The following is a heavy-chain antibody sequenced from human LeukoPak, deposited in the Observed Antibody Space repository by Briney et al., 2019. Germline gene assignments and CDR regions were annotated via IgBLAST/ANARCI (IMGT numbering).Heavy chain of an antibody. Sequence: ASVKVSCKASGYTFTSYGISWVRQAPGLGLEWMGWISAYNGNTNYAQNLQGRVTMTTDTSTNTAYMELRGLRSDDTAIYYCARSTGTSRNWPFDYWGQGTLVTVSS. J-gene: IGHJ4*02. CDR2: ISAYNGNT. CDR1: GYTFTSYG. D-gene: IGHD1-7*01. CDR3: ARSTGTSRNWPFDY. V-gene: IGHV1-18*01.